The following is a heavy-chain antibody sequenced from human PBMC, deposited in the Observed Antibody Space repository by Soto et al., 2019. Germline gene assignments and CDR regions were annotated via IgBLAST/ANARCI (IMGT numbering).Heavy chain of an antibody. CDR1: GFTFSNYG. CDR2: IWYDGSNT. J-gene: IGHJ4*02. CDR3: ARDLYNRGFIDF. Sequence: QVQLAESGGGVVQPGRSLRLSCAASGFTFSNYGMHWVRQAPGQGLEWVAVIWYDGSNTHYADSVKGRFTISRDNSENTLYLQMNSLRAEDTAIYYCARDLYNRGFIDFWGQGTLVTVSS. V-gene: IGHV3-33*01. D-gene: IGHD1-20*01.